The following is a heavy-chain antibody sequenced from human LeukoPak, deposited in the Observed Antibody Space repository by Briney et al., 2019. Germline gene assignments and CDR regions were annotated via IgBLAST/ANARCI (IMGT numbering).Heavy chain of an antibody. D-gene: IGHD1-26*01. V-gene: IGHV3-66*01. CDR3: ARGLSSVGLRNWFDP. Sequence: PGGSLRLSCAASGFTVSNYMTWVRQAPGKGLEWVSVIYSGGSTYYADSVKGRFTISRDTSKNTLYLQMNSLRAEDTAVYYCARGLSSVGLRNWFDPWGQGTLVTFSS. CDR1: GFTVSNY. CDR2: IYSGGST. J-gene: IGHJ5*02.